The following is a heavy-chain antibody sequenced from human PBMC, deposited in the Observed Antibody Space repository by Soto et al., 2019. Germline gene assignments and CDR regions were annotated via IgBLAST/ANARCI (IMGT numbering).Heavy chain of an antibody. J-gene: IGHJ6*02. Sequence: GGSLRLSGAASGFTFSSYWMSWVRQAPGKGLEWVANIKQDGSEKYYVDSVKGRFTISRDNAKNSLYLQMNSLRAEDTAVYYCERDETSYYDFRSGYSTWAGYYYGMDVWGQGTTVTVSS. CDR2: IKQDGSEK. D-gene: IGHD3-3*01. CDR1: GFTFSSYW. V-gene: IGHV3-7*01. CDR3: ERDETSYYDFRSGYSTWAGYYYGMDV.